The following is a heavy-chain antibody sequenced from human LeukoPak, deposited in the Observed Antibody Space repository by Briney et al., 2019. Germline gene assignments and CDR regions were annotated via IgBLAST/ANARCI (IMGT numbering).Heavy chain of an antibody. CDR1: GFTFSTSS. J-gene: IGHJ4*02. CDR3: AREEGRQQIEAFGY. CDR2: IGGSSTSI. V-gene: IGHV3-21*06. Sequence: PGGSLRLSCAASGFTFSTSSMNWVRQAPGKGLEWVSSIGGSSTSIFYAGSVKGRFTISRDNAKNSLYLQMNSLRAEDTAVYYCAREEGRQQIEAFGYWGQGTLVTVSS. D-gene: IGHD6-13*01.